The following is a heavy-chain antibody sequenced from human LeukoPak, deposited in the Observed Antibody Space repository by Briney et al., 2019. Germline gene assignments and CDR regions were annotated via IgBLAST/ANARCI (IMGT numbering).Heavy chain of an antibody. J-gene: IGHJ4*02. CDR2: MNPNSGNT. D-gene: IGHD3-22*01. CDR1: GYTFTSYD. CDR3: ARGSYYYDSSSYAY. V-gene: IGHV1-8*01. Sequence: ASVKVSCKASGYTFTSYDINWARQATGQGLEWMGWMNPNSGNTGYAQKFQGRVTMTRNTSISTAYMELSSLRSEDTAVYYCARGSYYYDSSSYAYWGQGTLVTVSS.